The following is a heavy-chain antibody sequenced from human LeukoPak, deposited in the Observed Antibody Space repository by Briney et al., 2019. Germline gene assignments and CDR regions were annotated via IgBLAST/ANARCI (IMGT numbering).Heavy chain of an antibody. CDR2: ISWNSGSI. CDR1: GFTFSSYA. J-gene: IGHJ4*02. D-gene: IGHD6-19*01. CDR3: AKGKWLVSAFDY. Sequence: GGSLRLSCAASGFTFSSYAMSWVRQAPGKGLEWVSGISWNSGSIGYADSVKGRFTISRDNAKNSLYLQMNSLRAEDTALYYCAKGKWLVSAFDYWGQGTLVTVSS. V-gene: IGHV3-9*01.